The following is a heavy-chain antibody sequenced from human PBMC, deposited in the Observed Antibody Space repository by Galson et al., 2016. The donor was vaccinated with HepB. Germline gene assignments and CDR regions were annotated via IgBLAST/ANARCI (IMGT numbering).Heavy chain of an antibody. J-gene: IGHJ6*02. D-gene: IGHD3-10*01. CDR1: GFTVSNNY. V-gene: IGHV3-53*01. CDR2: IYSAGNT. Sequence: SLRLSCAASGFTVSNNYMSWVRQAPGKGLEWVSTIYSAGNTYYADSVKGRFIISRDNSKNTVYPQMNSLRAEDTAVYYCAREGDSGSSHHYYYGMDVWGQGTTVTVSS. CDR3: AREGDSGSSHHYYYGMDV.